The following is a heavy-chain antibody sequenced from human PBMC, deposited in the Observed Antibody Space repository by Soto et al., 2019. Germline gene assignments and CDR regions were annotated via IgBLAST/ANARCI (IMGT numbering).Heavy chain of an antibody. D-gene: IGHD1-26*01. V-gene: IGHV1-8*02. Sequence: ASVKVSCKASGYSFTSLGINWVRQTAGQGLEWMGWMQPSTGRTGYSQKIQGRVTMTRDTSINTAYMELTTLTSDDTAFYYCARGVSAGVDYWGQGTLVTVSS. J-gene: IGHJ4*02. CDR3: ARGVSAGVDY. CDR1: GYSFTSLG. CDR2: MQPSTGRT.